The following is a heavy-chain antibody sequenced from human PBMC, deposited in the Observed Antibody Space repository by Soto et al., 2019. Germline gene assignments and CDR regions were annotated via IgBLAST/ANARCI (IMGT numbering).Heavy chain of an antibody. CDR1: GFTFSSYA. Sequence: EVQLLESGGGLVQPGGSLRLSCAGSGFTFSSYAMSWVRQAPGKGLEWVSAISGPGGSTYYADSVKGRFTISRDNSKNTLYLQMNSLRVENTALYYCAKKANVVVVPAVYSFDYWGQGALLTVSS. V-gene: IGHV3-23*01. D-gene: IGHD2-2*01. J-gene: IGHJ4*02. CDR2: ISGPGGST. CDR3: AKKANVVVVPAVYSFDY.